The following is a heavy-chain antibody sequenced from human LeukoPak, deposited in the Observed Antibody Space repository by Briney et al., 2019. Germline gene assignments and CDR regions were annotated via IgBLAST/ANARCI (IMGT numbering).Heavy chain of an antibody. CDR3: ARDNSGSYGF. V-gene: IGHV3-7*01. Sequence: GGSLRLSCAASGFTFSRYWMSWVRQAPGKWLEWVANVKQDGSDKYYVDSVKGRFTISRDNAKNSLYLQMNSLGADDTAVYYCARDNSGSYGFWGQGTLGTVSS. J-gene: IGHJ4*02. CDR2: VKQDGSDK. CDR1: GFTFSRYW. D-gene: IGHD3-10*01.